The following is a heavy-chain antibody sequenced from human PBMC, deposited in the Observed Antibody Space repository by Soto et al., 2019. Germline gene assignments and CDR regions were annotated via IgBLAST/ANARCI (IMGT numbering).Heavy chain of an antibody. D-gene: IGHD2-8*01. J-gene: IGHJ6*02. CDR3: ARDEEYCSNGVCYCYGMDV. CDR1: GGSITSGGYY. V-gene: IGHV4-31*03. CDR2: INYSGRT. Sequence: SETLSLTCTVSGGSITSGGYYWNWIRQHPGKGLEWIEYINYSGRTYYNPSLKSRVTISVDTSKNQFSLNLSSVTAADTAVYYCARDEEYCSNGVCYCYGMDVWGQGTTVTVSS.